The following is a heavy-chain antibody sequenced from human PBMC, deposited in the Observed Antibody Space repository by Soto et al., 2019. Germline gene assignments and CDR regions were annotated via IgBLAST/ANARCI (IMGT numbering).Heavy chain of an antibody. CDR3: ARDFGDY. V-gene: IGHV3-48*02. Sequence: EVQLVESGGGLVQPGGSLRLSCAASGFTFTAYSMNWVRQAPGKGLEWVSYISSGSGSIYYADSVKGRFTISRDDAKNSLYLQMNSLRDEDTAVYYCARDFGDYWGQVTVVTVAS. CDR1: GFTFTAYS. CDR2: ISSGSGSI. J-gene: IGHJ4*02. D-gene: IGHD3-16*01.